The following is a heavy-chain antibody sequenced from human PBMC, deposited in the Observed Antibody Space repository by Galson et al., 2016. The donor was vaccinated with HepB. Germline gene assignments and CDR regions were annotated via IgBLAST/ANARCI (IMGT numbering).Heavy chain of an antibody. Sequence: SETLSLTCSVSGDSITNYYWSWLRQPAGKGLEWIGRVYTSGTTNYNPSLKSRVTMSVDTSKNPFFLELTSVTAADTAVYYCAIPNKVYSWKTSYGGFDIWGQGTIVLGSS. CDR2: VYTSGTT. J-gene: IGHJ3*02. D-gene: IGHD1-20*01. V-gene: IGHV4-4*07. CDR1: GDSITNYY. CDR3: AIPNKVYSWKTSYGGFDI.